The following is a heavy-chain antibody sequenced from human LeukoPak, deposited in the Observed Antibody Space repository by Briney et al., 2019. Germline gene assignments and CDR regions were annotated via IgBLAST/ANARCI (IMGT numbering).Heavy chain of an antibody. CDR2: NSDGSYT. J-gene: IGHJ4*02. V-gene: IGHV3-74*01. D-gene: IGHD6-19*01. Sequence: GGSLRLSCAASGFTLSTYTVNWVRQSPGKGLVWVSRNSDGSYTSYADSVKGRFTISRDDAKNTLYLQMNSLRAEDTAVYYCARYDRLVEDWGQGTLVTVSS. CDR3: ARYDRLVED. CDR1: GFTLSTYT.